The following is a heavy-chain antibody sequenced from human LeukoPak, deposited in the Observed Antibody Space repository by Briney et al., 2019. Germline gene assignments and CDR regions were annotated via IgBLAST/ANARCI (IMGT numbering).Heavy chain of an antibody. V-gene: IGHV1-2*02. CDR1: GYTFTGYY. CDR2: INPNSGGT. D-gene: IGHD1-26*01. Sequence: GASVKVSCKASGYTFTGYYMHWVRQAPGQGLEWMGWINPNSGGTNYAQKFQGRVTMTRDTSISTAYMELSRLRSDDTAVYYCARVGAPSVGATRYYYYYMDVWGKGTTVTISS. CDR3: ARVGAPSVGATRYYYYYMDV. J-gene: IGHJ6*03.